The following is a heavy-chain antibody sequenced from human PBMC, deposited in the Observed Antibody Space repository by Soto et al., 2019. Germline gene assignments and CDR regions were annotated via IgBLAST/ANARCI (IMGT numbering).Heavy chain of an antibody. D-gene: IGHD6-6*01. J-gene: IGHJ4*02. CDR3: EREHFSSLSEYFDY. CDR1: GGSISSGGYY. CDR2: IYYSGST. V-gene: IGHV4-31*03. Sequence: SETLSLTCTVSGGSISSGGYYWSWIRQHPGKVLEWIVYIYYSGSTYYNPSLKSRVTISLDTSNNQFSLKLSSVTAAYTAVYYCEREHFSSLSEYFDYWGQGTLVTVSS.